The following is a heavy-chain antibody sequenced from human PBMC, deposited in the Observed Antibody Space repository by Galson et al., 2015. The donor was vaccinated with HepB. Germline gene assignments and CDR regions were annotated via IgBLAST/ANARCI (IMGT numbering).Heavy chain of an antibody. D-gene: IGHD1-26*01. CDR1: GGTFSSYA. Sequence: SVKVSCKASGGTFSSYAISWVRQAPGQGLEWLGGIIPIFGTANYAQKFQGRVTITADKSTSTAYMELSSLRSEDTAVYYCARDSGSKVGQGAFDIWGQGTMVTVSS. CDR2: IIPIFGTA. J-gene: IGHJ3*02. CDR3: ARDSGSKVGQGAFDI. V-gene: IGHV1-69*06.